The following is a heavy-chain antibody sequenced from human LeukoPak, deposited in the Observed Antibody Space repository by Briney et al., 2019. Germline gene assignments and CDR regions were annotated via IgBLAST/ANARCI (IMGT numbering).Heavy chain of an antibody. D-gene: IGHD2-15*01. J-gene: IGHJ5*02. V-gene: IGHV3-33*01. CDR1: GFTFSSYG. CDR2: IWYDGSNK. Sequence: GRYLRLSCAASGFTFSSYGMYWVRQAPGKGLEWVAVIWYDGSNKYYADSVKGRFTISRDNSKNTLYLQMNSLRTEDTAVYYCARDKFAGCSGGSCYSRIRNWFDPWGQGTMVTVSS. CDR3: ARDKFAGCSGGSCYSRIRNWFDP.